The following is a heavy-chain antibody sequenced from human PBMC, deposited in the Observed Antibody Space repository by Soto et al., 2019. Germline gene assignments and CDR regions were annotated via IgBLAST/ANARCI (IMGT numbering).Heavy chain of an antibody. D-gene: IGHD4-17*01. J-gene: IGHJ6*02. V-gene: IGHV3-48*02. CDR3: ARDWYGDYAYHGMDV. Sequence: EVQLVESGGRLVQPGGSLTLSCAASGFTFSSYNMNWVRQAPGKGLECVSYITSSSTTIYYADSVKGRFTISRDNAKNSLYLQMNSLRDEDTAVYYCARDWYGDYAYHGMDVWGQGTTVTVSS. CDR2: ITSSSTTI. CDR1: GFTFSSYN.